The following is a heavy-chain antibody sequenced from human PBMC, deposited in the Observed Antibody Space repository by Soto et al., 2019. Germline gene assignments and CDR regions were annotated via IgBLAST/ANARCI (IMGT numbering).Heavy chain of an antibody. J-gene: IGHJ4*02. CDR3: ATDSNYDVSNSF. CDR2: ILPVSAPP. V-gene: IGHV1-69*13. Sequence: SVKVSCKASAGTLNNYAINWVRQAPGQGLEWVGGILPVSAPPDYAQKFQGRVSITADHSTGTVYMELSRLKSDDTAVYFCATDSNYDVSNSFWGQGTLVTVSS. CDR1: AGTLNNYA. D-gene: IGHD3-3*01.